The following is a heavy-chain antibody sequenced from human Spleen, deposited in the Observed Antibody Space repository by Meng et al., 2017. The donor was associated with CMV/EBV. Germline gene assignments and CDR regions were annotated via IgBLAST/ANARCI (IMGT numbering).Heavy chain of an antibody. CDR2: VYYSGLT. CDR3: ARDPDYDSSGYRYGMDV. CDR1: GGSISPYF. V-gene: IGHV4-59*01. J-gene: IGHJ6*02. D-gene: IGHD3-22*01. Sequence: GSLRLSCTVSGGSISPYFWSWIRQPPGRGLEWIGYVYYSGLTNYSPFLKSRVTISVDTAKNQFSLKLRSVTAADTAVYYCARDPDYDSSGYRYGMDVWGQGTAVTVSS.